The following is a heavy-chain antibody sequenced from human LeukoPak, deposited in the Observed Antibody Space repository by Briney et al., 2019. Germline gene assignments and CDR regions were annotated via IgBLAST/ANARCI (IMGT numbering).Heavy chain of an antibody. CDR3: AKGVVAATNAAYYGMDV. J-gene: IGHJ6*02. Sequence: GRSLRLSCADSGFTFRNYGMHWGREAPGKGLEWVAVISYDESDRHYADSVKGRFTISRDNSKNTLYLQMNSLRPEDTAVYYCAKGVVAATNAAYYGMDVWGQGTTVTVSS. D-gene: IGHD2-15*01. V-gene: IGHV3-30*18. CDR2: ISYDESDR. CDR1: GFTFRNYG.